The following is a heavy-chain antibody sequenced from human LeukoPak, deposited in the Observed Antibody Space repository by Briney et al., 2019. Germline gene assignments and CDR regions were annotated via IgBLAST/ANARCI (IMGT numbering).Heavy chain of an antibody. CDR1: GFTFSTSA. D-gene: IGHD3-9*01. CDR2: IDYDSSHI. J-gene: IGHJ4*02. V-gene: IGHV3-21*01. Sequence: PGGSLRLSCAASGFTFSTSAMNWVRQVPVKGLELVSSIDYDSSHIYYAASVRGRFTISRDNARDSVYLQMDSLRVEDTAVYYCTRDPLRYLRVGHYDYWGQGTLVAVSS. CDR3: TRDPLRYLRVGHYDY.